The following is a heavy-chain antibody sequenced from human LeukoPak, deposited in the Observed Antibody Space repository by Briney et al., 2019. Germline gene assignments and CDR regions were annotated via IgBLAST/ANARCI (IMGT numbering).Heavy chain of an antibody. CDR1: GFTFDDYA. Sequence: PGGSLRLSCAASGFTFDDYAMHWVRQAPGKGLEWVSGISWNSGSIGYADSVKGRFTISRDNAKNSLYLQMNSLRAEDMALYYCAKDIRSVGSYGGYVQKGADAFDIWGQGTMVTVSS. CDR3: AKDIRSVGSYGGYVQKGADAFDI. J-gene: IGHJ3*02. V-gene: IGHV3-9*03. CDR2: ISWNSGSI. D-gene: IGHD4-17*01.